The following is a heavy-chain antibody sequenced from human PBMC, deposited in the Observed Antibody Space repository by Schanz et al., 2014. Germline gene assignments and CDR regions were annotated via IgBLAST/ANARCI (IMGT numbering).Heavy chain of an antibody. Sequence: QVQLVQSGAEVKKPGPSVKVSCKSSGGTFSTYTISWVRQAPGQGLEWMGRIIPILGIANYAQKFQGRVTITADKSTFTAYMDVSSLRSEDTAVYYCASSGAGYSSSWDFDYWGQGTLVTVSS. V-gene: IGHV1-69*02. J-gene: IGHJ4*02. D-gene: IGHD6-13*01. CDR3: ASSGAGYSSSWDFDY. CDR1: GGTFSTYT. CDR2: IIPILGIA.